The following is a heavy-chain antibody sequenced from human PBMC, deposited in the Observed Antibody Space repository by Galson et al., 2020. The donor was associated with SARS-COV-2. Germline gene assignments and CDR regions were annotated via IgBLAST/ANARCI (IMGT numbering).Heavy chain of an antibody. J-gene: IGHJ4*02. CDR1: GGSFSGYY. CDR3: AGGALSSGWYPWIDY. D-gene: IGHD6-19*01. V-gene: IGHV4-34*01. Sequence: SQASETLSLTCAVYGGSFSGYYWSWIRQPPGKGLEWIGEINHSGSTNYNPSLKSRVTISVDTSKNQFSLKLSSVTAADTAVYYCAGGALSSGWYPWIDYWGQGTLVTVSS. CDR2: INHSGST.